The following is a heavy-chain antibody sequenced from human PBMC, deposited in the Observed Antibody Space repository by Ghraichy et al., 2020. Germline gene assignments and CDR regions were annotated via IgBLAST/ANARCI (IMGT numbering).Heavy chain of an antibody. J-gene: IGHJ5*02. CDR2: IYYSGST. V-gene: IGHV4-39*01. Sequence: SETLSLTCNVSGGSISSSSYYWGWIRQPPGKELEWIGSIYYSGSTYYNPSLKSRVTISVDTSKNQFSLKLNSVTAADTAVYYCARRPHYGDYRRPTWFDPWGQGTLVTVSS. D-gene: IGHD4-17*01. CDR1: GGSISSSSYY. CDR3: ARRPHYGDYRRPTWFDP.